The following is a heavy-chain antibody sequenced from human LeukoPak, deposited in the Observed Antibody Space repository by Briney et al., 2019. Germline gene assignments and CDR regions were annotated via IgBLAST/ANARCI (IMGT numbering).Heavy chain of an antibody. D-gene: IGHD3-22*01. Sequence: ASVKVSCKASGYTFTSYGISWVRQAPGQGLEWMGWISAYNGNTNYAQKLQGRVTMTTDTSTSTAYMELRSLRSDDTAVYYCARDHQPHYYDSSVYDAFDIGGKGKRVTV. CDR2: ISAYNGNT. V-gene: IGHV1-18*01. CDR1: GYTFTSYG. CDR3: ARDHQPHYYDSSVYDAFDI. J-gene: IGHJ3*02.